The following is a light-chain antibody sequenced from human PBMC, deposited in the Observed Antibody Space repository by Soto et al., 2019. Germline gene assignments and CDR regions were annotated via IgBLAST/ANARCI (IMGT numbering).Light chain of an antibody. CDR1: QGISSY. CDR2: AAS. J-gene: IGKJ2*01. Sequence: DIQMTQSPSSLSASVGDRVTITRRASQGISSYLNWYQQKPGKAPKLLIYAASSLQSGVPSRFSGSGSGTDFTLTISSLQPEDFATYYCQQSYSTLSYTFGQGTKVDIK. V-gene: IGKV1-39*01. CDR3: QQSYSTLSYT.